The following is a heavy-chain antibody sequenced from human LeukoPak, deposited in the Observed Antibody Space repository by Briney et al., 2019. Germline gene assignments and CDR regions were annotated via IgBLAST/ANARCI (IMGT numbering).Heavy chain of an antibody. CDR3: AREVKWELPDY. Sequence: GSLRLSCAVSGFTFSSYEMNWVRQAPGKGLEWVSYITADGTDKYDADSVKGRFTISRDNAKNSLYLQMNSLRVDDTAIYYCAREVKWELPDYWGQGTLVTVSS. CDR1: GFTFSSYE. V-gene: IGHV3-48*03. D-gene: IGHD1-26*01. CDR2: ITADGTDK. J-gene: IGHJ4*02.